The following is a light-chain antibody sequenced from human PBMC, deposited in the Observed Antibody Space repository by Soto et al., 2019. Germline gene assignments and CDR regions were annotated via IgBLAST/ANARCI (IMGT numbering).Light chain of an antibody. J-gene: IGLJ3*02. CDR1: SSDVGGYNY. CDR2: EVS. Sequence: QSVLTQPASVSGSPGQSITISCTGTSSDVGGYNYVSWYQQHPGKAPKLMIYEVSNRPSGVSNRFSGSKSGNTASLTISGLQAEDEADYYCSSYTSSSTRRVFGGGTQLTVL. CDR3: SSYTSSSTRRV. V-gene: IGLV2-14*01.